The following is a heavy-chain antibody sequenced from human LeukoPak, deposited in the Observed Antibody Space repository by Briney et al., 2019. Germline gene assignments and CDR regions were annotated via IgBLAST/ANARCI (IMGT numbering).Heavy chain of an antibody. CDR2: IWYDGSNK. CDR3: AREVSNGSATRGGFDY. J-gene: IGHJ4*02. V-gene: IGHV3-33*01. CDR1: GFTFSSYG. D-gene: IGHD3-10*01. Sequence: GRSLRLSCAASGFTFSSYGMHWVRQVPGKGLEWVAVIWYDGSNKYYADSVKGRFTISRDNSKNTLYLQMNSLRAEDTAVYYCAREVSNGSATRGGFDYWGQGTLVTVSS.